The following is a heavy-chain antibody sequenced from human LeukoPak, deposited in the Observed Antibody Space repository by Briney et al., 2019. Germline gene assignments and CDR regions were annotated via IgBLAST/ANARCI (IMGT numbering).Heavy chain of an antibody. V-gene: IGHV4-31*03. CDR2: IYYSGST. J-gene: IGHJ2*01. CDR1: GGSISSCGYY. D-gene: IGHD4-23*01. CDR3: ARDSITITVVTRIWYFDL. Sequence: SQTLSLTCTVSGGSISSCGYYWSWIPQHPGKGLEWTGYIYYSGSTYYNPSLKSRVSISVDTSKNQFSLKLNSVTAADTAVYYCARDSITITVVTRIWYFDLWGRGTLVTVSS.